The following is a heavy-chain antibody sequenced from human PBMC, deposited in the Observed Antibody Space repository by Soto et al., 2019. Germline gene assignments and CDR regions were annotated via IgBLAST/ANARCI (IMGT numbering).Heavy chain of an antibody. V-gene: IGHV1-18*01. Sequence: GASVKVSCKASGYTFTSYGISWVRQAPGQGLEWMGWISAYNSNTNYAQKLQGRVTMTTDTSTSTAYMELRSLRSDDTAVYYCARVPVVIHIVVVVAATHWFDPWGQGTLVTVSS. CDR1: GYTFTSYG. CDR2: ISAYNSNT. D-gene: IGHD2-15*01. CDR3: ARVPVVIHIVVVVAATHWFDP. J-gene: IGHJ5*02.